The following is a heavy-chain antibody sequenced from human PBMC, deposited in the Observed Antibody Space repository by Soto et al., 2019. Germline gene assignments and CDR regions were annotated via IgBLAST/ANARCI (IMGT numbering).Heavy chain of an antibody. CDR3: ARRPGSRRDGYNPCDY. D-gene: IGHD5-12*01. Sequence: GASVKVSCKASGYTFTSYGISWVRQAPGQGLEWMGWISAYNGNTNYAQKLQGRVTMTTDTSTSTAYMELRSLRSDDTAVYYCARRPGSRRDGYNPCDYWGQGTLVTVSS. J-gene: IGHJ4*02. CDR1: GYTFTSYG. CDR2: ISAYNGNT. V-gene: IGHV1-18*04.